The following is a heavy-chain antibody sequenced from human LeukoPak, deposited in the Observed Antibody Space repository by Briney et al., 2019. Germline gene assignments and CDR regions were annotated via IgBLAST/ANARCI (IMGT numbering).Heavy chain of an antibody. CDR1: GYTFTSYY. Sequence: ASVKVSCKASGYTFTSYYMHWVRQAPGQGLEWMGIINPSGGSTSYAQKFQGRVTMTRDTSTSTVYMELSSLRSEDTAVYYCARDIVVSGYDYGGFDYWGQGTLVTVSS. D-gene: IGHD5-12*01. CDR3: ARDIVVSGYDYGGFDY. J-gene: IGHJ4*02. V-gene: IGHV1-46*01. CDR2: INPSGGST.